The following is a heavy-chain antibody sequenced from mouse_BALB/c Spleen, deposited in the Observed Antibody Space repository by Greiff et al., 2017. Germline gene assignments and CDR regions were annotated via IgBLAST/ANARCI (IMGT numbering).Heavy chain of an antibody. CDR1: GFSLTSYG. CDR3: AREPYYYAMDY. Sequence: VMLVESGPGLVEPSQSLSITCTVSGFSLTSYGVHWVRQPPGKGLEWLGVIWAGGSTNYNSALMPRLSISKDNSKSQVFLKMNSLQTDDTAMYYCAREPYYYAMDYWGQGTSVTVSS. CDR2: IWAGGST. V-gene: IGHV2-9*02. J-gene: IGHJ4*01.